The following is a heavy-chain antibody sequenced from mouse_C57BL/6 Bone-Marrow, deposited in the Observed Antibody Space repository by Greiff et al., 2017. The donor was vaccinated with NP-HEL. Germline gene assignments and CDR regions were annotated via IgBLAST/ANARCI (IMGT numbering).Heavy chain of an antibody. CDR3: ARNGFTEFAY. D-gene: IGHD1-1*01. CDR2: ISSGGSYT. CDR1: GFTFSSYV. J-gene: IGHJ3*01. Sequence: EVKLVESGGDLVKPGGSLKLSCAASGFTFSSYVMSWVRQTPDKRLEWVATISSGGSYTYYPDSVKGRFPISRDNAKNTLYLQMSSLKSEDTAMYYCARNGFTEFAYWGQGTLVTVSA. V-gene: IGHV5-6*01.